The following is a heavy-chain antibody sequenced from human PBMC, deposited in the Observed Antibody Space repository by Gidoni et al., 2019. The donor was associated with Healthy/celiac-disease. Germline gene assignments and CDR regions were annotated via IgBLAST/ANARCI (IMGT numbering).Heavy chain of an antibody. V-gene: IGHV4-34*01. CDR2: INHSGST. CDR3: ASASSGYSQDAFDI. Sequence: HVQLQQWAAGLLKPSETLSLTCAVYGGSFSGYYWSWIRQPPGKGLEWIGEINHSGSTNYNPSLKSRVTISVDTSKNQFSLKLSSVTAADTAVYYCASASSGYSQDAFDIWGQVTMVTVSS. D-gene: IGHD3-22*01. CDR1: GGSFSGYY. J-gene: IGHJ3*02.